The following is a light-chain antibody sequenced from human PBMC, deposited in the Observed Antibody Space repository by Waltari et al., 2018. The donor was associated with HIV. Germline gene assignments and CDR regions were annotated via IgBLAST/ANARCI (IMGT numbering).Light chain of an antibody. Sequence: QSVLTQPPSVSGTPGPRVTISCSGTNSNVEITYVYWYQHLPGAAPQLRIFANDQRPLGVPDRFSGSKSGTSESLAISGLRSEDEADYYCAAWADVLSAWVFGGGTKLSVL. J-gene: IGLJ3*02. V-gene: IGLV1-47*01. CDR1: NSNVEITY. CDR2: AND. CDR3: AAWADVLSAWV.